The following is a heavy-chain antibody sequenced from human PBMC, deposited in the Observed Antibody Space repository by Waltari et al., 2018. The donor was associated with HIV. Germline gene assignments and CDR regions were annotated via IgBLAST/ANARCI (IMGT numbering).Heavy chain of an antibody. J-gene: IGHJ2*01. V-gene: IGHV4-34*01. Sequence: QVQLQQWGAGLLKPSETLSLTCAVYGGSFSGYYWSWIRQPPGKGLEWIGEINHSGSTNYNPSLKSRVTISVDTSKNQFSLKLSSVTAADTAVYYCARGRDGPRRLRWYFDLWGRGTLVTVSS. CDR3: ARGRDGPRRLRWYFDL. CDR2: INHSGST. CDR1: GGSFSGYY.